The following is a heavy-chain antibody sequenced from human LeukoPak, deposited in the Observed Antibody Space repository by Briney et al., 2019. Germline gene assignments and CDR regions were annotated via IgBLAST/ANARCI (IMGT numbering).Heavy chain of an antibody. CDR3: AKDRLEGSSCYTAPAAFDL. D-gene: IGHD6-13*01. CDR1: GFTFSSYG. Sequence: GGSLRLSWAASGFTFSSYGMHWVRQAPGKGLEWVAFIRFDGSNKYYTDSVKGRFTISRDNYKNTLYLQMNSLRDEHPAVYYCAKDRLEGSSCYTAPAAFDLWGQGTMVTVSS. CDR2: IRFDGSNK. V-gene: IGHV3-30*02. J-gene: IGHJ3*01.